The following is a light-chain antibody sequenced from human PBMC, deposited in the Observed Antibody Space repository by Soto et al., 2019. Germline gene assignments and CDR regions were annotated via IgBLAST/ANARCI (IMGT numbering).Light chain of an antibody. Sequence: EIVLTQSPGTLSLSPGERATLSCRASQSVSSSYLAWYQQKPGQAPRLLIYDASGRATGIPDRFSGSGSGTDFTLTISRLEPEDFAVYYCQQYGSSPGITFGQGTRLEIK. J-gene: IGKJ5*01. CDR1: QSVSSSY. CDR2: DAS. V-gene: IGKV3-20*01. CDR3: QQYGSSPGIT.